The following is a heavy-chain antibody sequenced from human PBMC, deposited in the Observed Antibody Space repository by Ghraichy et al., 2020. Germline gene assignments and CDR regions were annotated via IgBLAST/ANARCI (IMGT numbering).Heavy chain of an antibody. CDR1: GGSVSSGSYY. Sequence: SETLSLTCTVSGGSVSSGSYYWSWIRQPPGKGLEWIGYIYYSGSTNYNPSLKSRVTISVDTSKNQFSLKLSSVTAADTAVYYCARVPNHRLGELSVIDYWGQGTLVTVSS. J-gene: IGHJ4*02. CDR3: ARVPNHRLGELSVIDY. V-gene: IGHV4-61*01. CDR2: IYYSGST. D-gene: IGHD3-16*02.